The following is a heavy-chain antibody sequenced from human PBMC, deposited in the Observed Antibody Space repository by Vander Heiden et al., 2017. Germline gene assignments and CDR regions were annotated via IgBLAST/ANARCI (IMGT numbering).Heavy chain of an antibody. V-gene: IGHV3-33*01. Sequence: QVQLVESGGGVVQPGRSLRLSCAASGSTFSSYGMHWVRQAPGKGLEWVAVIWYDGSNKYYADSVKGRFTISRDNSKNTLYLQMNSLRAEDTAVYYCARGEWEPAGFDIWGQGTMVTVSS. CDR3: ARGEWEPAGFDI. CDR1: GSTFSSYG. D-gene: IGHD1-26*01. CDR2: IWYDGSNK. J-gene: IGHJ3*02.